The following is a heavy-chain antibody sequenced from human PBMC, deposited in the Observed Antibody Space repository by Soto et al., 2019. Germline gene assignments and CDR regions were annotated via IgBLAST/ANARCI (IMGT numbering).Heavy chain of an antibody. CDR3: SRDRCSSTSCYPDY. V-gene: IGHV1-46*03. J-gene: IGHJ4*02. CDR1: GYHFTRYY. Sequence: QVQLVQSGAEVKKPGASVKVSCKTSGYHFTRYYIHWVRQAPGKGLEWMGIINPTGGRATYAQKFQGRVIRTRDTSTTTVYMELTGLKSEDTAVYFCSRDRCSSTSCYPDYWGQGTLVTVSS. D-gene: IGHD2-2*01. CDR2: INPTGGRA.